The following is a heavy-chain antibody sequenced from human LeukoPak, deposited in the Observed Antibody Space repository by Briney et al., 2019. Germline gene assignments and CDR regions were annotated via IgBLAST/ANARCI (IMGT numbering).Heavy chain of an antibody. CDR2: INPNSGGT. V-gene: IGHV1-2*02. Sequence: ASVKVSCKASGYTFTGYYMHWVRQAPGQGLEWMGWINPNSGGTNYAQKLQGRVTMTTDTFTSTAYMELRSLRSDDTAVYYCARDMGDCSGGSCYGLIDYWGQGTLVTVSS. CDR3: ARDMGDCSGGSCYGLIDY. CDR1: GYTFTGYY. J-gene: IGHJ4*02. D-gene: IGHD2-15*01.